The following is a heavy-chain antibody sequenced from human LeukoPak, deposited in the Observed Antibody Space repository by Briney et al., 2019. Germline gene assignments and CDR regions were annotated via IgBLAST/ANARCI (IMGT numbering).Heavy chain of an antibody. V-gene: IGHV3-9*01. J-gene: IGHJ4*02. CDR1: GFTFDDYA. CDR2: ISWNSGSI. CDR3: AKDPQSGYSGSSGID. Sequence: GRSLRLSCAASGFTFDDYAMHWVRQAPGKGLEWVSGISWNSGSIGYADSVKGRFTISRDNAKNSLYLQMNSLRAEDTALYYCAKDPQSGYSGSSGIDWGQGTLVTVSS. D-gene: IGHD6-6*01.